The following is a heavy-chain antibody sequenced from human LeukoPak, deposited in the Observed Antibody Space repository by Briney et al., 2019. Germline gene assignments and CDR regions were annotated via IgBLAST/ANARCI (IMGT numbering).Heavy chain of an antibody. CDR3: AKDHVTWGNRYFDH. J-gene: IGHJ4*02. CDR1: GFTFSTYG. Sequence: GGSLRLSCAASGFTFSTYGMHWVRQAPGKGLEWVAFIGHDATKIYYADSVQGRYTISRDNSKNTLYLEMNSLSGEDTALYYCAKDHVTWGNRYFDHWGQGTLGTVSS. V-gene: IGHV3-30*02. CDR2: IGHDATKI. D-gene: IGHD3-16*01.